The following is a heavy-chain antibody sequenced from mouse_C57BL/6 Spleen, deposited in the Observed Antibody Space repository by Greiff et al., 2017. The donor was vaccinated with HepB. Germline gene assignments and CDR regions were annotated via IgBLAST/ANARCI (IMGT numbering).Heavy chain of an antibody. D-gene: IGHD1-1*01. CDR3: ARGDYGSREYYFDY. Sequence: VQLQQSGPELVKPGASVKISCKASGYTFTDYYMNWVKQSHGKSLEWIGDINPNNGGTSYNQKFKGKATLTVDKSSSTAYMELRSLTSEDSAVYYCARGDYGSREYYFDYWGQGTTLTVSS. J-gene: IGHJ2*01. CDR2: INPNNGGT. V-gene: IGHV1-26*01. CDR1: GYTFTDYY.